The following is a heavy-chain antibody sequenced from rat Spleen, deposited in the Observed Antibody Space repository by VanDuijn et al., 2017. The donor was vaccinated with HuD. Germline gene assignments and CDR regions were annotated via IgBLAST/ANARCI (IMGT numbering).Heavy chain of an antibody. Sequence: EVQLVESGGGAVQPGRSMKLSCAASGLSFSNYDMAWVRQAPTKGLEWVASISTGDDDTYYRDSVKGHFTISSDDEESTLYLQMASLRSEDTATYFCTSHRHYTVYIMDAWGQGASVTVSS. J-gene: IGHJ4*01. CDR3: TSHRHYTVYIMDA. CDR2: ISTGDDDT. D-gene: IGHD1-1*01. CDR1: GLSFSNYD. V-gene: IGHV5-25*01.